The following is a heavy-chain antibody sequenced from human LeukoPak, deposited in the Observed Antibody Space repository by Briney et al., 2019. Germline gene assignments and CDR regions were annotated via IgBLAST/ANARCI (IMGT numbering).Heavy chain of an antibody. J-gene: IGHJ5*02. V-gene: IGHV4-39*01. CDR1: GGSISSNTYF. D-gene: IGHD4-17*01. Sequence: SETLSLTCNVSGGSISSNTYFWGWIRRPPGKGLEWIGSIRYSGSTYYNPSLKSRVTISVDTSNNQFSLHLTSLTAADTAVYYCATADTVSTYNWFDPWGLGTLVTVS. CDR3: ATADTVSTYNWFDP. CDR2: IRYSGST.